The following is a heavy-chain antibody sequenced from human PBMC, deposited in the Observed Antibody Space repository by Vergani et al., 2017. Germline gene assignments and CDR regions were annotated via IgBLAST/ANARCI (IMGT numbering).Heavy chain of an antibody. D-gene: IGHD3-16*01. CDR1: GFKFSDHY. CDR2: ISPGASTV. J-gene: IGHJ4*02. Sequence: LEESGGGSVKPGGSLRLSCAASGFKFSDHYMSWIRQAPGKGLEWVSHISPGASTVSYTDSVTGRFTVSRDNDNNSLPLDMTTLRVEDTAAYYCATKSWGIPGCQIGCFREWGQGTLVTVSS. V-gene: IGHV3-11*04. CDR3: ATKSWGIPGCQIGCFRE.